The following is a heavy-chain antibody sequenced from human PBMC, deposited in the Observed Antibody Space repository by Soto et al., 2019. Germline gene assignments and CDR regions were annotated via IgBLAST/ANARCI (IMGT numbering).Heavy chain of an antibody. CDR3: ASGYTYSSGGYYYYYYGMDV. CDR1: GGSIRSYY. V-gene: IGHV4-59*12. CDR2: IYHSGST. Sequence: PSETLSLTCTVSGGSIRSYYWSWIRQPPGKGLEWIGYIYHSGSTYYNPSLKSRVTISVDRSKNQFSLKLSSVTAADTAVYYCASGYTYSSGGYYYYYYGMDVWGQGTTVTAP. D-gene: IGHD6-25*01. J-gene: IGHJ6*02.